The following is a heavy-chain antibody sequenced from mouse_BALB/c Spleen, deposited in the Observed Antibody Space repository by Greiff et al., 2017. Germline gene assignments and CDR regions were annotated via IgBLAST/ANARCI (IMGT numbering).Heavy chain of an antibody. CDR2: IRNKANGYTT. J-gene: IGHJ4*01. Sequence: EVMLVESGGGLVQPGGSLRLSCATSGFTFTDYYMSWVRQPPGKALEWLGFIRNKANGYTTEYSASVKGRFTISRDNSQSILYLQMNTLRAEDSATYYCARRGNYAMDYWGQGTSVTVSS. V-gene: IGHV7-3*02. CDR3: ARRGNYAMDY. CDR1: GFTFTDYY.